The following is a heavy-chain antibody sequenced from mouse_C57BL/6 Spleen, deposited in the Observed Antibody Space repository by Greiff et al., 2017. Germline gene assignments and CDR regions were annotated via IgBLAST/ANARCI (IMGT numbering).Heavy chain of an antibody. Sequence: EVQLVASGEGLVKPGGSLKLSCAASGFTFSSYAMSWVRQTPEKRLEWVAYISSGGDYIYYADTVQGRFTISRDNARNTLYLQMSSLKSEDTAMYYCTRDNGGYYPAWFAYWGQGTLVTVSA. CDR3: TRDNGGYYPAWFAY. J-gene: IGHJ3*01. D-gene: IGHD2-3*01. CDR2: ISSGGDYI. V-gene: IGHV5-9-1*02. CDR1: GFTFSSYA.